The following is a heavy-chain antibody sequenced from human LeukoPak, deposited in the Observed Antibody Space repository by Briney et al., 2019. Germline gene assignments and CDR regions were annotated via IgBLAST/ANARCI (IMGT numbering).Heavy chain of an antibody. J-gene: IGHJ3*02. CDR2: IIPILGIA. Sequence: SVKVSCKASGGTFSSYTISWVRQAPGQGLEWMGRIIPILGIANYAQKFQGRVTITADKSTSTAYMELSRLRSDDTAVYYCASPPVHYYDSSGYYDAFDIWGQGTMVTVSS. D-gene: IGHD3-22*01. CDR1: GGTFSSYT. CDR3: ASPPVHYYDSSGYYDAFDI. V-gene: IGHV1-69*02.